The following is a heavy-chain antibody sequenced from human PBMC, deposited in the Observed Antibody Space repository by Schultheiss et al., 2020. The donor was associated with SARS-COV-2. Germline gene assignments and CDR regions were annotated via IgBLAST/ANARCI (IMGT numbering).Heavy chain of an antibody. Sequence: GESLKISCAASGFTFSSYSMNWVRQAPGKGLEWVSSISSSSSYIYYADSVKGLFTISRDNAKNSLYLQMNSLRAEDTAVYYCAVSGWYNYFDYWGQGTLVTVSS. CDR1: GFTFSSYS. V-gene: IGHV3-21*01. CDR2: ISSSSSYI. CDR3: AVSGWYNYFDY. D-gene: IGHD6-19*01. J-gene: IGHJ4*02.